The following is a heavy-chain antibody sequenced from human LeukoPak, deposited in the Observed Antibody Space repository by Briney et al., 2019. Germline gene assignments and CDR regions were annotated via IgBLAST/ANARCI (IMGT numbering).Heavy chain of an antibody. V-gene: IGHV4-4*02. CDR2: VYHRGST. CDR3: ATRNYYDSTGYYNY. CDR1: GGSINTDNW. D-gene: IGHD3-22*01. Sequence: PSGTLSLTCAVSGGSINTDNWWTWVRQPPGKGLEWIGEVYHRGSTNYNPSPKSRVTILVDKSKNQFSLKLTSVTAADTALYYCATRNYYDSTGYYNYWGQGTLVTVFS. J-gene: IGHJ4*02.